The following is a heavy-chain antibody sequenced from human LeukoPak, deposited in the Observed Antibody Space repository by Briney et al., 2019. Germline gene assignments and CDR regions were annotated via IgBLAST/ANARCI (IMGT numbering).Heavy chain of an antibody. CDR3: ARGHSSSWFRPYYYYGMDV. D-gene: IGHD6-13*01. CDR2: MNLNSGNT. J-gene: IGHJ6*02. Sequence: ASVKVSCKASGYTFTSYDINWVRQATGQGLEWMGWMNLNSGNTGYAQKFQGRVTMTRNTSISTAYMELSSLRSEDTAVYYCARGHSSSWFRPYYYYGMDVWGQGTTVTVSS. CDR1: GYTFTSYD. V-gene: IGHV1-8*01.